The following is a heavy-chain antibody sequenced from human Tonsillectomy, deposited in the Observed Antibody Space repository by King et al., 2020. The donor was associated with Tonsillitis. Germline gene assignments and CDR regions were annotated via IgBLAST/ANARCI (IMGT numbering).Heavy chain of an antibody. CDR3: ARGRDGYNNVGPLSDYYYGMDV. CDR1: GDSVSSNSAA. CDR2: TYYRSKWYN. V-gene: IGHV6-1*01. D-gene: IGHD5-24*01. J-gene: IGHJ6*02. Sequence: VQLQQSGPGLVKPSQTLSLTCAISGDSVSSNSAAWNWIRQSPSRGLEWLGRTYYRSKWYNDYAVSVKSRITINPDTSKNQFSLQLNSVTPEDTAVYYCARGRDGYNNVGPLSDYYYGMDVWGQGTTVTVSS.